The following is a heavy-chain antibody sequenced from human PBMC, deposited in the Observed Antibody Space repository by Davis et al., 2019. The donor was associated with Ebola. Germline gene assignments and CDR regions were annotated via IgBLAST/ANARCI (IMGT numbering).Heavy chain of an antibody. CDR1: GFTFSSYS. J-gene: IGHJ6*02. D-gene: IGHD2-2*01. CDR3: ARDGSDIVLVPAAIGYYYYYGMDV. V-gene: IGHV3-48*02. CDR2: ISSSSSTI. Sequence: GESLKISCAASGFTFSSYSMNWVRQAPGKGLEWVSYISSSSSTIYYADSVKGRFTISRDNAKNSLYLQMNSLGDEDTAVYYCARDGSDIVLVPAAIGYYYYYGMDVWGQGTTVTVSS.